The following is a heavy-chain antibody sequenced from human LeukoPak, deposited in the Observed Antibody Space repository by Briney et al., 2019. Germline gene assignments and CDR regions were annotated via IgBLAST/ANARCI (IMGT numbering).Heavy chain of an antibody. CDR2: INSDGSST. CDR3: ASVRLPGDAFDI. Sequence: EGSLRLSCAASGFTFSSYWMHWVRQAPGKGLVWVSRINSDGSSTSYADSVKGRFTISRDNAKNTVYLQMNSLRVEDTAMYFCASVRLPGDAFDIWGQGTRVTVSS. V-gene: IGHV3-74*01. J-gene: IGHJ3*02. CDR1: GFTFSSYW.